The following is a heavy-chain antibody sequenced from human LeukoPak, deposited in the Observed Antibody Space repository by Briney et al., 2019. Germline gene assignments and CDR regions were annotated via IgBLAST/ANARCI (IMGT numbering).Heavy chain of an antibody. CDR1: GGSISSSSYY. V-gene: IGHV4-39*07. CDR3: ARLPNTYYYDSSDNPEFDY. J-gene: IGHJ4*02. D-gene: IGHD3-22*01. CDR2: IYYSGST. Sequence: SETLSLTCTVSGGSISSSSYYWGWIRQPPGKGLEWIGSIYYSGSTYYNPSLKSRVTISVDTSKNQFSLKLSSVTAADTAVYYCARLPNTYYYDSSDNPEFDYWGQGTLVTVSS.